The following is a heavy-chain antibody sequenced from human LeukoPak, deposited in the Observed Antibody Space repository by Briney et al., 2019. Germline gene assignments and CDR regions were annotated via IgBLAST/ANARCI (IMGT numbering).Heavy chain of an antibody. Sequence: SVKVSCKASGGTFSSYAISWVRQAPGQGLEWMGGIIPIFGTANYAQKFQGRVTITTDESTSTAYMELSSLRSEDTAVYYCASFGGSSSYSPPYYFDYWGQGTLVTVSS. D-gene: IGHD6-6*01. V-gene: IGHV1-69*05. J-gene: IGHJ4*02. CDR2: IIPIFGTA. CDR3: ASFGGSSSYSPPYYFDY. CDR1: GGTFSSYA.